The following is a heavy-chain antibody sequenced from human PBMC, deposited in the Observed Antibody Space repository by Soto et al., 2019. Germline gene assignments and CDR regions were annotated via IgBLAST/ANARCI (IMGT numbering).Heavy chain of an antibody. CDR2: ISGSGDRT. J-gene: IGHJ6*02. CDR1: GFAFSSYD. V-gene: IGHV3-23*01. CDR3: ANRDTSMVTRYYYGMDV. Sequence: EVQLLESGGGLVQPGGSLRLSCAASGFAFSSYDMSWVRQAPGKGLEWVSAISGSGDRTYYADSVRGRFTISRDNSKNKLYLQMNSLRAEDTAVYFCANRDTSMVTRYYYGMDVWGQGTTVTVSS. D-gene: IGHD5-18*01.